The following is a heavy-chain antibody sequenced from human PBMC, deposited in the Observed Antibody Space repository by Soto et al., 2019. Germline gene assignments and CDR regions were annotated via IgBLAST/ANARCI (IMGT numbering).Heavy chain of an antibody. D-gene: IGHD6-13*01. CDR1: GFAFNSYA. Sequence: EVQLLESGGGLVQPGGSLRLSCVASGFAFNSYALTWVRQAPGKGLEWVSSISGGGGAAFYADSVRDRFSISKDKSTNTLDLQMTSLRVEDTALYFCTGGGIAPAYFQFWGPGTRVSVSS. J-gene: IGHJ1*01. CDR3: TGGGIAPAYFQF. V-gene: IGHV3-23*01. CDR2: ISGGGGAA.